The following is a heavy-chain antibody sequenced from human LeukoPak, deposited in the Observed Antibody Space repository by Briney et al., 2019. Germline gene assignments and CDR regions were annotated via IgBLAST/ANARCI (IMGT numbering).Heavy chain of an antibody. J-gene: IGHJ4*02. CDR1: GFTFNSYS. V-gene: IGHV3-48*01. CDR2: ISSSSTTI. CDR3: ATWPGGWYGEDS. D-gene: IGHD6-19*01. Sequence: GSLRLSCAASGFTFNSYSMNWVRQAPGKGLEWVSYISSSSTTIYYADSVKGRSTISRDNSKNTLYLQMNSLRAEDTAVYYCATWPGGWYGEDSWGQGTLVTVSS.